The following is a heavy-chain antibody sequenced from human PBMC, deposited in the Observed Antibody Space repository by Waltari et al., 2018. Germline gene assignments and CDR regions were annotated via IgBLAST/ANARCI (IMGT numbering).Heavy chain of an antibody. J-gene: IGHJ6*02. Sequence: EVQLVESGGGLVQPGGSLRLSCAASGFTFSSYAMHWVRQAPGKGLEYVSTISSNGGSTYYANSVKGRFTISRDNSKNTLYLQMGRLRAEDMAVYYCARSIIHYYDSSGYYPNPDYYYYGMDVWGQGTTVTVSS. D-gene: IGHD3-22*01. CDR3: ARSIIHYYDSSGYYPNPDYYYYGMDV. CDR2: ISSNGGST. V-gene: IGHV3-64*01. CDR1: GFTFSSYA.